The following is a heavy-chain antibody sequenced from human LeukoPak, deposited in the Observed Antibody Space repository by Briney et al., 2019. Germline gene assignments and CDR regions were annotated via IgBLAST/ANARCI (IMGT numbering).Heavy chain of an antibody. CDR1: GFTVSSNY. J-gene: IGHJ4*02. CDR2: IYSGGST. CDR3: TREKYYYDSSGYFYFDY. Sequence: PGGSLRLSCAASGFTVSSNYMSWVRQAPGKGLEWVSVIYSGGSTYYADSVKGRFTISRDNSKNTLYLQMNSLRAEDTAVYYCTREKYYYDSSGYFYFDYWGQGTLVTVSS. V-gene: IGHV3-66*02. D-gene: IGHD3-22*01.